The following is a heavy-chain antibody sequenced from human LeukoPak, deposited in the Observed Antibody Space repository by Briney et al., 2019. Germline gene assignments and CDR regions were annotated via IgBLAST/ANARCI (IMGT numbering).Heavy chain of an antibody. V-gene: IGHV3-23*01. CDR3: TTDPELEREDYFDY. J-gene: IGHJ4*02. CDR1: GFTFSSYA. CDR2: ITGSDGRT. D-gene: IGHD1-1*01. Sequence: PGGSLRLSCAASGFTFSSYAMVWVRQAPGKGLEWVSGITGSDGRTYYADSVKGRFTISRDNSKNTLYLQMNSLRAEDTAVYYCTTDPELEREDYFDYWGQGTLVTVSS.